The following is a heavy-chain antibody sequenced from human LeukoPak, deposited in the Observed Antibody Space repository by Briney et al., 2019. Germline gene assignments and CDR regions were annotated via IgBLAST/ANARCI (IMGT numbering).Heavy chain of an antibody. V-gene: IGHV4-4*07. CDR2: VYTSGIT. CDR1: GGFINSYY. J-gene: IGHJ6*03. CDR3: ARHNGFDRGYYYYMDV. D-gene: IGHD3-9*01. Sequence: KPSETLSLTCTVSGGFINSYYWSWIRQPAGKGLEWIGRVYTSGITNYNPSPKSRITMSVDTSKNQFSPKLTSVTAADTAVYYCARHNGFDRGYYYYMDVWGKGTTVTVSS.